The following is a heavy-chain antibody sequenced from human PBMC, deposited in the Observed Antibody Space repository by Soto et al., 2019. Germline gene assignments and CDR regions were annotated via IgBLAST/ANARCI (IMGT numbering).Heavy chain of an antibody. CDR1: VGSISFSSYY. CDR3: ARHRSPMGYFDS. D-gene: IGHD1-26*01. V-gene: IGHV4-39*01. J-gene: IGHJ4*02. Sequence: PAATLSLTGTVSVGSISFSSYYPGWIRQPPGKGLEWIGSIYDSGSTYYNPSLKSGVSVSVDTSKNQLSLKLSSVTAADTAVYYCARHRSPMGYFDSWGQGTMVTVSS. CDR2: IYDSGST.